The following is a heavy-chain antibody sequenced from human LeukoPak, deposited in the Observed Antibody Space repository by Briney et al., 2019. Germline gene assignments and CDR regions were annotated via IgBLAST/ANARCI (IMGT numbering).Heavy chain of an antibody. Sequence: GGSLRLSCAASGFTFSSYGMHWVRQAPGKGLEWVAVIWYDGSNKYYADSVKGRFTISRDNSKNTLYLQMNSLRAEDTAVYYCARDRGSGSYTLDYWGQGTLVTVSS. CDR1: GFTFSSYG. D-gene: IGHD3-10*01. CDR3: ARDRGSGSYTLDY. CDR2: IWYDGSNK. V-gene: IGHV3-33*01. J-gene: IGHJ4*02.